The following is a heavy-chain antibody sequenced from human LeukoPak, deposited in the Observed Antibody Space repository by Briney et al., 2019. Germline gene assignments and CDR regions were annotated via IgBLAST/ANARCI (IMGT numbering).Heavy chain of an antibody. CDR1: GFTFSSYA. CDR3: AKQVGPTIDY. CDR2: ITGAGGIT. V-gene: IGHV3-23*01. J-gene: IGHJ4*02. Sequence: GGSLRLSCAASGFTFSSYAMIWVRQAPGKGLEWVSGITGAGGITHYADSVKGRLTISRDNSKNTLFLQINSLRAEDTAVYYCAKQVGPTIDYWGQGTLATVSS. D-gene: IGHD1-26*01.